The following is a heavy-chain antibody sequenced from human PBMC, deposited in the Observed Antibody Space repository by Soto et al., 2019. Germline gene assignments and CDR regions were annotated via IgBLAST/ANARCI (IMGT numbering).Heavy chain of an antibody. CDR1: GGSISSSSYY. CDR3: ASWIAAAGGTYFDY. V-gene: IGHV4-39*01. D-gene: IGHD6-13*01. CDR2: IYYSGST. Sequence: SEPLSLTCTVSGGSISSSSYYWGWIRQPPGKGLEWIGSIYYSGSTYYNPSLKSRVTISVDTSKNQFSLKLSSVTAADTAVYYCASWIAAAGGTYFDYWGQGTLVTVSS. J-gene: IGHJ4*02.